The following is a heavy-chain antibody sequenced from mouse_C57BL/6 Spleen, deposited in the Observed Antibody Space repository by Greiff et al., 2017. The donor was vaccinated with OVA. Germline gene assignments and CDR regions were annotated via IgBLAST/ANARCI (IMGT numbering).Heavy chain of an antibody. CDR2: ISSGSFTI. J-gene: IGHJ2*01. Sequence: EPGGGLVKPGGSLKLSCAASGFTFSDFGMHWVRQAPEKGLEWVAYISSGSFTIYYADTLKGRFTISRDNAKNTLFLQMTSLRSEDTAMYYCARSRLYYFDYWGQGTTLTVSS. CDR3: ARSRLYYFDY. CDR1: GFTFSDFG. V-gene: IGHV5-17*01.